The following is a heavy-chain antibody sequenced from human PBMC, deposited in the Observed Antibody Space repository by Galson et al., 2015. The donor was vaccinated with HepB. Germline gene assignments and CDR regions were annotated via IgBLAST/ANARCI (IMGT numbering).Heavy chain of an antibody. Sequence: SVKVSCKASGFTFSNSAMQWVRQARGQRLEWIGWIVVGSGNTNYAQKFQERVTITRDISTTTAYMELRSLRSEDTAVYYCAPDSRLGESTSAIDVWRPRTPVTASS. CDR2: IVVGSGNT. V-gene: IGHV1-58*02. CDR3: APDSRLGESTSAIDV. D-gene: IGHD3-10*01. J-gene: IGHJ6*02. CDR1: GFTFSNSA.